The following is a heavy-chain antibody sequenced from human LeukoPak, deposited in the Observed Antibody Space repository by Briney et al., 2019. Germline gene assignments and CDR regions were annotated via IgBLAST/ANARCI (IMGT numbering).Heavy chain of an antibody. CDR3: ARGYCSGGSCYWSY. J-gene: IGHJ4*02. D-gene: IGHD2-15*01. CDR1: GFTFSDFY. Sequence: GGSLRLSCAASGFTFSDFYMSWIRQAPGKGLEVVSYISHTGGSIYYADSVKSRFTISRDNAKNSLYLQMNSLRAEDTDMYYCARGYCSGGSCYWSYWGQGTLVIVSS. V-gene: IGHV3-11*01. CDR2: ISHTGGSI.